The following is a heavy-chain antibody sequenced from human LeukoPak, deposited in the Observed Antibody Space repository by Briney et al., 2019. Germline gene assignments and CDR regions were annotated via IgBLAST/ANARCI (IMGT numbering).Heavy chain of an antibody. Sequence: GGSLRLSCAASGFTFDDYAMHWVWQAPGKGLEWVSGISWNSGSIGYADSVKGRFTISRDNAKNSLYLQMNSLRAEDVALYYCAKAGHYYDSSGEFDYWGQGTLVTVSS. CDR2: ISWNSGSI. J-gene: IGHJ4*02. CDR1: GFTFDDYA. V-gene: IGHV3-9*03. D-gene: IGHD3-22*01. CDR3: AKAGHYYDSSGEFDY.